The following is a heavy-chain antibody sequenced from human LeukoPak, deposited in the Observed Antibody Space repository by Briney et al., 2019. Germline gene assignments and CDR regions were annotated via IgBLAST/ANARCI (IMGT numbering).Heavy chain of an antibody. Sequence: SETLSLTCTVSGGSISSSSYYWGWIRQPPGKGLEWIGSFFYSGNTYRNPSLKSRVTITVDTSKDQFSLKLSSVTAADTAVYYCARLLLAYATPLDYWGQGTLVTVSS. CDR3: ARLLLAYATPLDY. J-gene: IGHJ4*02. D-gene: IGHD2-15*01. V-gene: IGHV4-39*01. CDR2: FFYSGNT. CDR1: GGSISSSSYY.